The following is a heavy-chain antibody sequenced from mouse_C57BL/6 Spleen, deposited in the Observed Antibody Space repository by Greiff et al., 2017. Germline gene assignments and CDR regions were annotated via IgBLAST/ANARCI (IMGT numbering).Heavy chain of an antibody. Sequence: EVKLVESGGGLVKPGGSLKLSCAASGFTFSSYAMSWVRQTPEKRLEWVATISDGGSYTYYPDNVKGRFTISRDNAKNNLYLQMSHLKSEDTAMDYCARVRGPYAFDVWGTGTTVTVSS. CDR1: GFTFSSYA. CDR3: ARVRGPYAFDV. V-gene: IGHV5-4*03. J-gene: IGHJ1*03. CDR2: ISDGGSYT. D-gene: IGHD6-5*01.